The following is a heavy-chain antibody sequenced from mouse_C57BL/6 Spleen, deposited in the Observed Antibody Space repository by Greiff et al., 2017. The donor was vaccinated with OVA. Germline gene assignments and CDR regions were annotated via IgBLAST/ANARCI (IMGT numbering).Heavy chain of an antibody. V-gene: IGHV1-19*01. D-gene: IGHD3-1*01. CDR1: GYTFTDYY. CDR2: INPYNGGT. J-gene: IGHJ2*01. Sequence: QLQQSGPVLVKPGASVKMSCKASGYTFTDYYMNWVKQSHGKSLEWIGVINPYNGGTSYNQKFKGKATLTVDKSSSTAYMELNSLTSEDSAVYYCARRESGYSLDYWGQGTTLTVSS. CDR3: ARRESGYSLDY.